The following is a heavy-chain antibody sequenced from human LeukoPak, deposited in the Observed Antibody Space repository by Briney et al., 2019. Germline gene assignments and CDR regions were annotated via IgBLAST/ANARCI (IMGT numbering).Heavy chain of an antibody. CDR2: IYHSGST. CDR1: GGSISSGGYS. Sequence: PSETLSLTCAVSGGSISSGGYSWSWIWQPPGKGLEWIGYIYHSGSTYYNPSLKSRVTISVDRSKNQFSLKLSSVTAADTAVYYCARAPSGSYVDYWGQGTLVTVSS. CDR3: ARAPSGSYVDY. D-gene: IGHD1-26*01. V-gene: IGHV4-30-2*01. J-gene: IGHJ4*02.